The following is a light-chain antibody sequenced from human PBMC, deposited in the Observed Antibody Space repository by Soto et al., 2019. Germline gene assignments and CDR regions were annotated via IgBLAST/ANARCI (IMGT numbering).Light chain of an antibody. Sequence: SALTQPSSVSWSPGQSITISCTGTSSEVVGYNYVSWYQRHPGKAPKLLIYDVSNRPSGASNRFSGSKSGNTASLTISGLQAEDEADYYCSSYTGSTTLHYVFGTGTKATV. CDR2: DVS. J-gene: IGLJ1*01. CDR1: SSEVVGYNY. CDR3: SSYTGSTTLHYV. V-gene: IGLV2-14*01.